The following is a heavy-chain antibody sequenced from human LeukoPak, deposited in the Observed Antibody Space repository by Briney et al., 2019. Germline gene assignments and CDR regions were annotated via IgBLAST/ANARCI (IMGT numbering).Heavy chain of an antibody. D-gene: IGHD4-17*01. CDR2: IYPGDSDT. J-gene: IGHJ3*02. CDR1: GYSFTSYW. CDR3: ASQINDYGDYGDAFDI. Sequence: PGESLKISCKGSGYSFTSYWIGWVRQMPGKGLEWMGLIYPGDSDTRYSPSFQGQVTISADKSISTAYLQWSSLKASDTAMYYCASQINDYGDYGDAFDIWGQGTMVTVSS. V-gene: IGHV5-51*01.